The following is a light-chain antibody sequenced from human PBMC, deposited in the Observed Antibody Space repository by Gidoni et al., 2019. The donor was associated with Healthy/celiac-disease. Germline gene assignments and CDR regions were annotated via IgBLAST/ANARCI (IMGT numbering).Light chain of an antibody. Sequence: QSALTQPASVSGFPGQSITISCTGTSSDVGSYNLVSWYQQHPGKAPKLMIYEVSKRPSGVSNRLPGSKSGNTASLTISGLQAEDEADYYCCSYAGSSTHVVFGRDQADRP. V-gene: IGLV2-23*02. CDR3: CSYAGSSTHVV. CDR1: SSDVGSYNL. J-gene: IGLJ2*01. CDR2: EVS.